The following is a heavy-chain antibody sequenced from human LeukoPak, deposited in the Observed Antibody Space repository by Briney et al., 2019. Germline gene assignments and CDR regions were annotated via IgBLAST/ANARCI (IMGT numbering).Heavy chain of an antibody. CDR3: ARDSPLTRLLWFGEPPTALFDY. CDR1: GSTLTELS. J-gene: IGHJ4*02. V-gene: IGHV1-24*01. D-gene: IGHD3-10*01. CDR2: FDPEVGDT. Sequence: ASVKVSCKVSGSTLTELSIHRIRQSPAKGLEWMGGFDPEVGDTIYPQKFQGRVTMTEDTSTDTAYMELSSLRSEDTAMYYCARDSPLTRLLWFGEPPTALFDYWGQGTLVTVSS.